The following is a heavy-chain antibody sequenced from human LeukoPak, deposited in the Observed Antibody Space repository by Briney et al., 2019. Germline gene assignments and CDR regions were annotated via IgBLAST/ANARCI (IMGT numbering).Heavy chain of an antibody. CDR3: ARGPYGSGSYPYYFDY. Sequence: SETLSLTCGVSGYSISSDCYWGWIRQPPGKGLEWIGSIYHRGSIYSNPSLKSRVTISVDTSKNQFSLKLTSMTAADTAVYFRARGPYGSGSYPYYFDYWGQGTLVTVSS. J-gene: IGHJ4*02. CDR2: IYHRGSI. V-gene: IGHV4-38-2*01. CDR1: GYSISSDCY. D-gene: IGHD3-10*01.